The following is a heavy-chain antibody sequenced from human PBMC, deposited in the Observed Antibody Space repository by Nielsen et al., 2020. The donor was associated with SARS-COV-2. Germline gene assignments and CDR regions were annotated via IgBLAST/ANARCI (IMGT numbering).Heavy chain of an antibody. V-gene: IGHV4-39*02. CDR2: IYYSGSV. CDR1: GGSLSSRNYY. D-gene: IGHD2-2*01. Sequence: SETLSLTCTVSGGSLSSRNYYWGWIRQPPGKGLEWIGTIYYSGSVSYNPSLRSRVTISVDTSKKHFSLKLTSVTAADTAVYFCARGDIAVVPAAMFRGYDAFDIWGQGTMVRVSS. J-gene: IGHJ3*02. CDR3: ARGDIAVVPAAMFRGYDAFDI.